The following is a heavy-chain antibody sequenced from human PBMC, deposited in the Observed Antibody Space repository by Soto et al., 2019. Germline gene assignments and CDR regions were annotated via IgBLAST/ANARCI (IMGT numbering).Heavy chain of an antibody. CDR1: GGSISPYY. Sequence: QVQLRESGPGLVQPSETLSLTCTVSGGSISPYYWTWIRQPPGKGLEWVGYIYYAGTSSYNPSLKSRVTISLETSKSKISLRLTSVTAADTAVYYCARLGAYYQSLDPWGPGTLVTVSS. D-gene: IGHD2-21*01. CDR2: IYYAGTS. CDR3: ARLGAYYQSLDP. J-gene: IGHJ5*02. V-gene: IGHV4-59*08.